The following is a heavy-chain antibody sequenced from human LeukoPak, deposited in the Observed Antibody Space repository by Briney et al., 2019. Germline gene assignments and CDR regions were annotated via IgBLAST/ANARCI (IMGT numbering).Heavy chain of an antibody. J-gene: IGHJ4*02. V-gene: IGHV3-21*01. CDR3: VRLYDDYTNGHFDS. Sequence: SGGSLRLSCAASGFSFSAHSLNWVRQAPGKGLEWVSSISSGGDYLFYADSVKGRFTISRDNAKNSLYLQLNSLRAEDTAVYYCVRLYDDYTNGHFDSWGQGTLVTVSS. CDR2: ISSGGDYL. CDR1: GFSFSAHS. D-gene: IGHD4-11*01.